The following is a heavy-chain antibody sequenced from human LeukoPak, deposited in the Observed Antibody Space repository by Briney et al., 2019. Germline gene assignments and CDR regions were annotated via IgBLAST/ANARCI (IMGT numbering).Heavy chain of an antibody. Sequence: SETLSLTCAVSGYSISSGYYWGWIRQPPGKGLEWIGSIYHSGSTYYNPSLKSRVTISVDTSKNQFSLKLSSVTADDTAVYYCAKHDYLDRPGREYYFDYWGQGTLVTVSS. V-gene: IGHV4-38-2*01. D-gene: IGHD4-11*01. CDR2: IYHSGST. CDR1: GYSISSGYY. CDR3: AKHDYLDRPGREYYFDY. J-gene: IGHJ4*02.